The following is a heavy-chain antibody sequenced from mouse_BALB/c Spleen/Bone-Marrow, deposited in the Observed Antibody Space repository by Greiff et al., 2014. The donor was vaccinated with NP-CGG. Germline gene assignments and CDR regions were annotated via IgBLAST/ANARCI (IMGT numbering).Heavy chain of an antibody. J-gene: IGHJ4*01. V-gene: IGHV1S16*01. Sequence: QVQLQQSGAELVKPGASVKLSCKASGYTFTSYWMHWGKLRPGQGFEWIGEINPSNGGTNYNEKFKRKATLTVDKSPSTAYMQLSSLTSEDSAVYYCTYMGYYGSSYAMDYWGQGTSVTVSS. D-gene: IGHD1-1*01. CDR3: TYMGYYGSSYAMDY. CDR1: GYTFTSYW. CDR2: INPSNGGT.